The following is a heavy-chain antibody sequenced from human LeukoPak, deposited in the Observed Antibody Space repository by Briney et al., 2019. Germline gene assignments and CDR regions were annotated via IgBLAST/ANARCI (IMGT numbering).Heavy chain of an antibody. V-gene: IGHV1-69*05. D-gene: IGHD4-17*01. J-gene: IGHJ4*02. CDR2: IIPIFGTA. CDR3: ASGPPYGDNFDY. CDR1: GYTFTSYG. Sequence: SVKVSCKASGYTFTSYGISWVRQAPGQGLEWMGRIIPIFGTANYAQKFQGRVTITTDESTSTAYMELSSLRSEDTAVYYCASGPPYGDNFDYWGQGTLVTVSS.